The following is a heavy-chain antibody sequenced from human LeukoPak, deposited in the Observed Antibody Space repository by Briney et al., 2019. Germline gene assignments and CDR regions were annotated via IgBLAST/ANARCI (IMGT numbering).Heavy chain of an antibody. D-gene: IGHD3-3*01. CDR3: ARDSRSYDFWSGYEYYFDY. J-gene: IGHJ4*02. Sequence: PGRCLRLSCAASGFTFSSYSMNWVRQAPGKGLEWVSSISSSSSYIYYADSVKGRFTISRDNAKNSLYLQMNSLRAEDTAVYYCARDSRSYDFWSGYEYYFDYWGQGTLVTVSS. CDR1: GFTFSSYS. V-gene: IGHV3-21*01. CDR2: ISSSSSYI.